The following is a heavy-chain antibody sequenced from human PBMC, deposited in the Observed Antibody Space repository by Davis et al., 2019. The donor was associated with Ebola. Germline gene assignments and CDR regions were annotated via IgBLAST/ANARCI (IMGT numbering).Heavy chain of an antibody. V-gene: IGHV4-39*01. CDR2: IYYSGST. Sequence: MPGGSLRLSCTVSGGSISSSSYYWGWIRQPPGKGLEWIGSIYYSGSTYYNPSLKSRVTISVDTSKNQFSLKLSSVTAADTAVYYCAMVDYYYYGMDVWGQGTTVTVSS. CDR3: AMVDYYYYGMDV. CDR1: GGSISSSSYY. J-gene: IGHJ6*02.